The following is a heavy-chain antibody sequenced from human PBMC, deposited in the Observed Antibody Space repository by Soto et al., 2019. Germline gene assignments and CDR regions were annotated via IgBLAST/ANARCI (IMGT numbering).Heavy chain of an antibody. CDR2: INAGNGNT. V-gene: IGHV1-3*01. J-gene: IGHJ6*02. CDR3: AREVEPAYYYYGMDV. D-gene: IGHD1-1*01. Sequence: VKVSCKASGYTFTSYAMHWVRQAPGQRLEWMGWINAGNGNTKYSQKFQGRVTITRDTSASTAYMELSSLRSEDTAVYYCAREVEPAYYYYGMDVWGQGTTVTVSS. CDR1: GYTFTSYA.